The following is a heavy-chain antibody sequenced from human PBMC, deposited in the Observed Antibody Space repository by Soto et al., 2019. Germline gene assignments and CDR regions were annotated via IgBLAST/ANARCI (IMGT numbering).Heavy chain of an antibody. Sequence: SETLSLTCTVSGGSISSYYWTWIRQPPGKGLEWIGFMYNSGSTHYNPSLKSRVTISVDTSKNQFSLKLSSVTAADTAVYYCARYRGGSFYFDYWGQGTLVTVSS. D-gene: IGHD1-26*01. J-gene: IGHJ4*02. CDR1: GGSISSYY. CDR2: MYNSGST. CDR3: ARYRGGSFYFDY. V-gene: IGHV4-59*12.